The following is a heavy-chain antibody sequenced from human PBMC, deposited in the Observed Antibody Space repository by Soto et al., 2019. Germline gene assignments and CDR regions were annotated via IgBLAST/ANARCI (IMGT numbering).Heavy chain of an antibody. CDR2: ISNSFSDGNT. CDR1: EFTFSNYA. J-gene: IGHJ4*02. V-gene: IGHV3-23*01. Sequence: GGSLRLSCAASEFTFSNYAINWVRQAPGKGLEWVSAISNSFSDGNTHYADSVKGRFTISRDNDKNTVFLEIDSLRAEDTAVYYCAKVFSPEGGNYFDHWGPGTLVTVSS. CDR3: AKVFSPEGGNYFDH.